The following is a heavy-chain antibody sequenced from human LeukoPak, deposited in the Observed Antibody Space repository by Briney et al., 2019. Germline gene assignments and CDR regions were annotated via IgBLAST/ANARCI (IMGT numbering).Heavy chain of an antibody. CDR2: IIPIFGTA. Sequence: GASVKVSCKASGYTFTGYYMHWVRQAPGQGLEWMGGIIPIFGTANYAQKFQGRVTITADESTSTAYMELSSLRSEDTAVYYCARFGLVRGVGRSYYYMDVWGKGTTVTVTS. D-gene: IGHD3-10*01. V-gene: IGHV1-69*13. CDR1: GYTFTGYY. J-gene: IGHJ6*03. CDR3: ARFGLVRGVGRSYYYMDV.